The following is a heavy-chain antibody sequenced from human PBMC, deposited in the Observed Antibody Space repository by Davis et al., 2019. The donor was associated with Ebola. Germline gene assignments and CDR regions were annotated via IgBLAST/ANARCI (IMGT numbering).Heavy chain of an antibody. CDR1: GFSFHNHA. CDR3: AKDFGGPLDS. D-gene: IGHD3-16*01. V-gene: IGHV3-9*01. Sequence: PGGSLRLSCLMSGFSFHNHAMHWVRQVPGKGLEWVSGIYWNSGDTGYADSVKGRFTISRDAAKNTLFLQMNSLRAEDSAIYYCAKDFGGPLDSWGQGTLVIVSS. CDR2: IYWNSGDT. J-gene: IGHJ4*02.